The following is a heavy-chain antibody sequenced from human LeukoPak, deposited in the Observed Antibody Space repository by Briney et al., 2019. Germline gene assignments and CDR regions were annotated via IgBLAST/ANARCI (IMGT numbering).Heavy chain of an antibody. Sequence: PGGSLRLSCAASGFTFSSYSMNWVRQAPGKGLEWVSYISSSSSTIYYADSVEGRFTISRDNAKNSLYLQMNSLRDEDTAVYYCASAPGIAAAGSYYYGMDVWGQGTTVTVSS. D-gene: IGHD6-13*01. CDR2: ISSSSSTI. V-gene: IGHV3-48*02. J-gene: IGHJ6*02. CDR3: ASAPGIAAAGSYYYGMDV. CDR1: GFTFSSYS.